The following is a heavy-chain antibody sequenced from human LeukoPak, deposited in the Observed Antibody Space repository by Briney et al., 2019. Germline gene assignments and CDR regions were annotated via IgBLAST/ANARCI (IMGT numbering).Heavy chain of an antibody. Sequence: SETLSLTCAVYGGSFSGYYWSWIRQPPGKGLEWIGEINHSGSTNYNPSLKSRVTISVDTSKNQFSLKLSSVTAADTAVYYCARRKVGATRGFDYWGQGTLVTVSS. D-gene: IGHD1-26*01. CDR1: GGSFSGYY. CDR3: ARRKVGATRGFDY. J-gene: IGHJ4*02. V-gene: IGHV4-34*01. CDR2: INHSGST.